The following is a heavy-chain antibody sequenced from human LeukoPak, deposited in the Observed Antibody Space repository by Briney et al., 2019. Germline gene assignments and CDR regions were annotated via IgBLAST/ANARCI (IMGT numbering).Heavy chain of an antibody. J-gene: IGHJ4*02. Sequence: PGGSLRLSCAASGFSFSSYEMNWVRQAPGKGLEWVSYISRRGSTIYYADSVKGRFTISRDNAKNSLYLQMNSLRDEDTAVYYCAREAWQQLVPGYWGQGTLVTVSS. CDR2: ISRRGSTI. CDR3: AREAWQQLVPGY. V-gene: IGHV3-48*03. D-gene: IGHD6-13*01. CDR1: GFSFSSYE.